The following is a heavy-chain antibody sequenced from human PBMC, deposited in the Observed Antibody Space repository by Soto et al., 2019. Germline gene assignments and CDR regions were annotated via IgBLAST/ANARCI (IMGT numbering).Heavy chain of an antibody. D-gene: IGHD6-19*01. V-gene: IGHV1-3*01. CDR3: ARGPAMYGFSSGPSYFYGMDV. CDR2: INAGNGNT. J-gene: IGHJ6*02. CDR1: GYSFTSYV. Sequence: QVQVVQSGAEVKKPEASVKLSCKASGYSFTSYVIHWVRQAPGQRLEWMGWINAGNGNTKYSQKFQGRVTITRDTSASTVYRELSSMRSEDTAVYYCARGPAMYGFSSGPSYFYGMDVWGQGTTVTVSS.